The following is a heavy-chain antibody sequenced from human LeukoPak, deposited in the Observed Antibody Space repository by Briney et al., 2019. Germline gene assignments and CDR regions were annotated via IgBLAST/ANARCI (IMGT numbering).Heavy chain of an antibody. D-gene: IGHD3-10*01. CDR2: ISSTSTSI. CDR1: GFTFSSHT. CDR3: AKGVTMAGGIRYFDY. Sequence: GGSLRLSCAASGFTFSSHTMNWVRQAPGQGLEWVSSISSTSTSIYHANSVKARFTISSDNTKNSLYLQMDSLRAEDTAVYYCAKGVTMAGGIRYFDYWGQGNLVTVSS. V-gene: IGHV3-21*04. J-gene: IGHJ4*02.